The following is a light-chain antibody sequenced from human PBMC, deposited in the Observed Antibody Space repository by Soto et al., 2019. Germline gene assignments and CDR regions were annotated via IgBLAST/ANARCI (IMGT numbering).Light chain of an antibody. J-gene: IGKJ2*01. V-gene: IGKV3-20*01. CDR2: GAS. CDR1: HSIHSSF. CDR3: QQYDTSPYT. Sequence: EVVLTQSPGTLSLSPGERASLSCRASHSIHSSFLAWYQQKPGQAPRLLIYGASSRATDIPDRFSGGGSGTDFTLTVSRLEPEDFAVYYCQQYDTSPYTFSQGTKLEI.